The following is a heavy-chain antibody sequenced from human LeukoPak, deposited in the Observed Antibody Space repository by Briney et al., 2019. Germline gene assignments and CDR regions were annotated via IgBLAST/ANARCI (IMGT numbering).Heavy chain of an antibody. CDR2: ISNDNNYI. D-gene: IGHD1-26*01. Sequence: KPGGSLRLSCAASGFNFNSYSVNWVRQAPGKGLEWVSSISNDNNYIYYTDSVKGRFTISRDYAKSSLYLQMTSLRAEDTAVYYCAKGGSHFQDWGQGTLVTVSS. V-gene: IGHV3-21*06. CDR3: AKGGSHFQD. CDR1: GFNFNSYS. J-gene: IGHJ1*01.